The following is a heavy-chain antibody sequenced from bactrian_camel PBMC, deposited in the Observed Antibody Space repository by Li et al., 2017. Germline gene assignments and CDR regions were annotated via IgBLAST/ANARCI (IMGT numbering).Heavy chain of an antibody. J-gene: IGHJ4*01. V-gene: IGHV3S55*01. D-gene: IGHD6*01. CDR1: EYTDRRYC. CDR2: SDVGGGA. Sequence: HVQLVESGGGSVQAGGSLRLSCAASEYTDRRYCMGWFRQRPGKEREGVAASDVGGGADYADSVKGRFTVSRDNAENTLYLQMNSLKPEDSAMYYCAAAPYWRCTVVARADFTYGQGTQVTVS.